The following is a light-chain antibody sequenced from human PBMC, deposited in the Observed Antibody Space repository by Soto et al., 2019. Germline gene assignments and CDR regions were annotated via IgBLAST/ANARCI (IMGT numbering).Light chain of an antibody. CDR2: GAS. V-gene: IGKV3-15*01. J-gene: IGKJ4*01. CDR1: KSVSSN. Sequence: DIVMTQSPATLSVSPGERDTLSCMASKSVSSNLALYQQKPGLAPRLLIYGASTRATGIPARFSGSGSGTEVPLTISSLQSEDFAVYCCQQYNNWPPLTCGGGTKVEIK. CDR3: QQYNNWPPLT.